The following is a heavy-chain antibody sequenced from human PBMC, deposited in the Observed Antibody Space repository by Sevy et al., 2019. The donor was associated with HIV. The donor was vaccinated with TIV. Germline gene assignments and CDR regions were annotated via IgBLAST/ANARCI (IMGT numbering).Heavy chain of an antibody. CDR1: GYTFTSYG. CDR3: ARDSSAVSTTRGVENWFDP. CDR2: ISAYNGNT. J-gene: IGHJ5*02. D-gene: IGHD4-17*01. V-gene: IGHV1-18*01. Sequence: ASVKVSCKASGYTFTSYGISWVRQAPGQGLEWMGWISAYNGNTNYAQKLQGRVTMTTDTSTSTAYMELRSLRSDDTAVYYCARDSSAVSTTRGVENWFDPWGQGTLVTVSS.